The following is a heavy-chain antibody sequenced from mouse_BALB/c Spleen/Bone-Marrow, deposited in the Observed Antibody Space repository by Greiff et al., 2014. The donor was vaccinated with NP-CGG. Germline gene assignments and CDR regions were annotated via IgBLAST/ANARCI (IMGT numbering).Heavy chain of an antibody. D-gene: IGHD2-4*01. J-gene: IGHJ2*01. CDR3: TMDDYDGGYYFDY. V-gene: IGHV1S127*01. CDR1: GYTFTSYW. Sequence: VHLVESGAELVKPGASVKMSCKASGYTFTSYWMHWGKQRPGQGLEWIGTIDPSDSYTSYNQKFKGKATLTVDTSSSTAYMQLSSLTSEDSAVYYCTMDDYDGGYYFDYWGQGTALTVSS. CDR2: IDPSDSYT.